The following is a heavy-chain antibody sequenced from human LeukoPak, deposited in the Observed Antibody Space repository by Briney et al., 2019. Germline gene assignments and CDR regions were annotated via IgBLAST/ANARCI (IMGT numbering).Heavy chain of an antibody. Sequence: ASVKISCKASGYTFTSYYMHWVRQAPGQGLEWMGIINPSGGSTSYAQKFQGRVTMTRDMSTSTVYMELSSLRSEDTAVYYCARVLGVGYYDSSGYPSPIDYWGQGTLVTVSS. V-gene: IGHV1-46*01. J-gene: IGHJ4*02. D-gene: IGHD3-22*01. CDR3: ARVLGVGYYDSSGYPSPIDY. CDR1: GYTFTSYY. CDR2: INPSGGST.